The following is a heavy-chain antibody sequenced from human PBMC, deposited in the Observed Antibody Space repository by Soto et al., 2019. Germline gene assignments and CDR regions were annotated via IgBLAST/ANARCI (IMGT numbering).Heavy chain of an antibody. V-gene: IGHV2-26*01. CDR1: GFSLSNARMG. Sequence: QVTLKESGPVLVKPTETLTLTCTVSGFSLSNARMGVSWIRQPPGKALEWLAHIFSNDEKSYSTSLKSRLTIFKDTSKSQVVLTMTNMDPVDTATYYCARALEVVTPDYFDYWGQGTLVTVSS. CDR2: IFSNDEK. J-gene: IGHJ4*02. D-gene: IGHD2-21*02. CDR3: ARALEVVTPDYFDY.